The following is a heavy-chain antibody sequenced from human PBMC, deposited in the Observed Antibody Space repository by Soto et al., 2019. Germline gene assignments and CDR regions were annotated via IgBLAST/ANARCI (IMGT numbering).Heavy chain of an antibody. D-gene: IGHD1-7*01. Sequence: QVQLVQSGAEVKKPGSSVKVSCKASGGTFSSYAISWVRQAPGQGLEWMGGIIPIFGTANYAQKFQGRVTITADESTSTAHLELCSLRSADTAVYYCARRYWNYDWFDPWGQGSLVTVSS. V-gene: IGHV1-69*12. CDR2: IIPIFGTA. CDR1: GGTFSSYA. CDR3: ARRYWNYDWFDP. J-gene: IGHJ5*02.